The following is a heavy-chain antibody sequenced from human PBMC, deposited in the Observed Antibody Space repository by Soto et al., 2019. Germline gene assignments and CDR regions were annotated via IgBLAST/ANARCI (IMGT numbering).Heavy chain of an antibody. J-gene: IGHJ4*02. CDR2: IHWNSGTT. CDR3: VITTGSTGWDHFDS. CDR1: GFTFDDYA. Sequence: EVQLVESGGGLVQPGRSLRLSCAASGFTFDDYAMHWVRQAPGKGLEWVSGIHWNSGTTGYADSVRGRFTISRDNAKNSLYLQMNSLRGEDTALYHCVITTGSTGWDHFDSWGQGTLVTVSS. D-gene: IGHD6-19*01. V-gene: IGHV3-9*01.